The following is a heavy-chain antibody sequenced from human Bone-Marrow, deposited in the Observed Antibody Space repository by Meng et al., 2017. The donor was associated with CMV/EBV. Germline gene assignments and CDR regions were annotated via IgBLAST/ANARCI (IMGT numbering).Heavy chain of an antibody. Sequence: GGSRRLSCAALGFPFRSYGMHWVRQAPGKGLEWVAFIRYDGSNKYYADSVKGRFTISRDNSKNTLYLQMNSLRAEDTAVYYCAKDGEAYCGGDCYFYAFDIWGQGTMVTVSS. CDR1: GFPFRSYG. CDR2: IRYDGSNK. D-gene: IGHD2-21*01. V-gene: IGHV3-30*02. J-gene: IGHJ3*02. CDR3: AKDGEAYCGGDCYFYAFDI.